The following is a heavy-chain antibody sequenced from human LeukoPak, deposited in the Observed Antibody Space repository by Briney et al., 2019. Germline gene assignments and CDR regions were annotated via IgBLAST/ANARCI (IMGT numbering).Heavy chain of an antibody. CDR3: ARESRGTDSYDFWSGYTNFDY. J-gene: IGHJ4*02. CDR2: IYYSGIT. D-gene: IGHD3-3*01. V-gene: IGHV4-38-2*02. Sequence: SDPLSLTCAVSGFSIRSGYYWGSIRQRPGQGLELMETIYYSGITYYNSTVKSRDIISVDTSKNQFSLKLNSVTAADTAVYYCARESRGTDSYDFWSGYTNFDYWGQGTLVTVSS. CDR1: GFSIRSGYY.